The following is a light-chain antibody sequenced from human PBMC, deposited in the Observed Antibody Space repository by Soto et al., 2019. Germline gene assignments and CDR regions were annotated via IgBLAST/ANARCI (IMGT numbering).Light chain of an antibody. CDR1: QSISSRY. J-gene: IGKJ5*01. Sequence: EIVLTQSPGTLSLSPGERATLSCRASQSISSRYFAWYQQKPGQAPRLLIYGASSRATGIPDRFSGSGSGTDFTITISRLEAEDFAVYYCQQYGGSPITFGQGTRLEIK. CDR2: GAS. CDR3: QQYGGSPIT. V-gene: IGKV3-20*01.